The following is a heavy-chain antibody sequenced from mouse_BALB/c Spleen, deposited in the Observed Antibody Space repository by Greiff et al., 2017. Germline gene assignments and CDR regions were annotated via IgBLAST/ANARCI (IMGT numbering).Heavy chain of an antibody. Sequence: EVKLMESGGGLVQPGGSLKLSCAASGFTFSSYGMSWVRQTPDKRLELVATINSNGGSTYYPDSVKGRFTISRDNAKNTLYLQMSSLKSEDTAMYYCASPYDYEWFAYWGQGTLVTVSA. CDR2: INSNGGST. J-gene: IGHJ3*01. D-gene: IGHD2-4*01. V-gene: IGHV5-6-3*01. CDR3: ASPYDYEWFAY. CDR1: GFTFSSYG.